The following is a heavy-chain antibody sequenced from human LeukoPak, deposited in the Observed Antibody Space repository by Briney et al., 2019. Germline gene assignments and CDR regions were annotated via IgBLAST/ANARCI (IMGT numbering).Heavy chain of an antibody. V-gene: IGHV4-31*03. D-gene: IGHD2-21*02. Sequence: SETLSLTCTVSGDSVTSAGYFWTWIRQHQGKGLEWIVYISNSGTTSYNPSLKSRVSISVDTSDNLFSLSLRSVTAADTAVYYCARDVVVTSSPDAFDIWGQGTVVTVS. CDR1: GDSVTSAGYF. CDR2: ISNSGTT. J-gene: IGHJ3*02. CDR3: ARDVVVTSSPDAFDI.